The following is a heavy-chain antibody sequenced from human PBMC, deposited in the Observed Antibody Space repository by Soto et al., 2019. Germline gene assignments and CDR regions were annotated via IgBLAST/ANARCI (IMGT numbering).Heavy chain of an antibody. CDR2: IYYSGST. D-gene: IGHD2-15*01. CDR1: GGSISSYY. Sequence: ETLSLTCTVSGGSISSYYWSWIRQPPGKGLEWIGYIYYSGSTNYNPSLKSRVTISVDTSKNQFSLKLSSVTAADTAVYYCARQDSPVEYGMDVWGQGTTVTVSS. CDR3: ARQDSPVEYGMDV. J-gene: IGHJ6*02. V-gene: IGHV4-59*01.